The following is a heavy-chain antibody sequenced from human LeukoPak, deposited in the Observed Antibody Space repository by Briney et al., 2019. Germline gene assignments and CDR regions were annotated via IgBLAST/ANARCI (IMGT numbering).Heavy chain of an antibody. Sequence: PGGPLRLSCAASGFTFSTYSMNWVRQAPGKGLEWLSYIRSSSSTKYYADSVKGRFTISRDNAKNSLYLQMNSLRAEDTAVYYCARLGSHGYYYDGMDVWGQGTSVTVSS. J-gene: IGHJ6*02. CDR1: GFTFSTYS. CDR2: IRSSSSTK. D-gene: IGHD3-16*01. V-gene: IGHV3-48*04. CDR3: ARLGSHGYYYDGMDV.